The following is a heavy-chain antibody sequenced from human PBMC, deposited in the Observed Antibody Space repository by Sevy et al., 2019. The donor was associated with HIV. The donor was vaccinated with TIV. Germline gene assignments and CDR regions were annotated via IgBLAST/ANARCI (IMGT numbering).Heavy chain of an antibody. D-gene: IGHD5-12*01. V-gene: IGHV1-69*13. Sequence: ASVKVSCKASGGTFSSYAISWVRQAPGQGLEWMGGIIPIFGTANYAQTFQGRVTITADESTSTAYMELSSLRSEDTAVYYCARAGMATTNFDYWGQGTLVTVSS. J-gene: IGHJ4*02. CDR3: ARAGMATTNFDY. CDR1: GGTFSSYA. CDR2: IIPIFGTA.